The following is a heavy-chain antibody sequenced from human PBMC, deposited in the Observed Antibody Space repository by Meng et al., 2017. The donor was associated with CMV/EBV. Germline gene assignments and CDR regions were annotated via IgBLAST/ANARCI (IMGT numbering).Heavy chain of an antibody. CDR2: ISSSGSTI. V-gene: IGHV3-48*03. D-gene: IGHD3-22*01. J-gene: IGHJ4*02. CDR1: GFTFSSYE. CDR3: ARQLPKSYYYDSSGYSY. Sequence: GESLKISCAASGFTFSSYEMNWVRQAPGKGLEWVSYISSSGSTIYDADSVKGRFTISRDNAKNSLYLQMNSLRAEDTAVYYCARQLPKSYYYDSSGYSYWGQGTLVTVSS.